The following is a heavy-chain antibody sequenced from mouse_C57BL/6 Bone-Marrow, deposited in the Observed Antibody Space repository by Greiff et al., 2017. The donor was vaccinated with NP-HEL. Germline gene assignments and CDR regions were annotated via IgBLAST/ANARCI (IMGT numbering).Heavy chain of an antibody. CDR2: INPGSGGT. J-gene: IGHJ4*01. V-gene: IGHV1-54*01. CDR1: GYAFTNYL. CDR3: AREGYYYAMDY. Sequence: VQLQQSGAELVRPGTSVKVSCKASGYAFTNYLIEWVKQRPGQGLEWIGVINPGSGGTNYNEKFKGKATLTADKSSSTAYMQLSSLTSEDSAVYFCAREGYYYAMDYGGKGTSVTVSS.